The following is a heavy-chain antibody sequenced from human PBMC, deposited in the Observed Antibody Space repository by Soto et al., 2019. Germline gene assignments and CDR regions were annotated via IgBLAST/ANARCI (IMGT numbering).Heavy chain of an antibody. D-gene: IGHD3-22*01. CDR1: GYTFTNYD. V-gene: IGHV1-8*01. J-gene: IGHJ4*02. CDR2: LNPKSGNT. CDR3: VRGHNYYDSSGYYGD. Sequence: QVQLVQSGAGVKKPGASVKVSCKASGYTFTNYDINWVRQATGQGLEWMGWLNPKSGNTGYAQKFQGRVTMTRSNSVSTAYMELTSLRSEDTAVYYCVRGHNYYDSSGYYGDWGQGTLVTVSS.